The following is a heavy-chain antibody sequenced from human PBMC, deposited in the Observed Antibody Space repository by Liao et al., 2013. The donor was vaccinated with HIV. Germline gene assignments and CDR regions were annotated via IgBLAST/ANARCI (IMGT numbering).Heavy chain of an antibody. D-gene: IGHD1-1*01. CDR2: INHTGST. CDR1: GGSFSGYY. J-gene: IGHJ4*02. CDR3: ARGRLGQLGVDY. V-gene: IGHV4-34*01. Sequence: QVQLQQWGAGLLKPSETLSLTCAVYGGSFSGYYWSWIRQPPGKGLEWIGEINHTGSTNYNPSLKSRVTISVDTSKNQFSLKLSSVTAADTAVYYCARGRLGQLGVDYWGQGTLVTVSS.